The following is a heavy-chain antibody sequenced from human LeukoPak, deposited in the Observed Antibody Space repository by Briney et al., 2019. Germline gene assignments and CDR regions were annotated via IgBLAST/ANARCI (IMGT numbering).Heavy chain of an antibody. D-gene: IGHD5-18*01. Sequence: SETLSLTCTVSGGSISSGGYYWSWIRQHPGKGLEWIGYIYYSGSTYYNPSLKSRVTISVDTSKNQFSLKLSSVTAADTAVYYCARGYSYAEDAFDIWGQGTMVTVSS. CDR3: ARGYSYAEDAFDI. CDR1: GGSISSGGYY. V-gene: IGHV4-31*03. CDR2: IYYSGST. J-gene: IGHJ3*02.